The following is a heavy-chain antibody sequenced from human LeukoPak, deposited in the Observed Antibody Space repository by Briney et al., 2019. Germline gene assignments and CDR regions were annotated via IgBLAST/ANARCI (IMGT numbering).Heavy chain of an antibody. CDR3: ARDRGYDILTGYPSAPKGWFNP. CDR1: GGSISSGGYY. Sequence: SETLSLTCTVSGGSISSGGYYWSWLRQHPGTGLEWIGYIYYSGSTYYNPSLKSRVTISVDTSKNQFSLKLSSVTAADTAVYYCARDRGYDILTGYPSAPKGWFNPWGQGTLVTVSS. J-gene: IGHJ5*02. V-gene: IGHV4-31*03. D-gene: IGHD3-9*01. CDR2: IYYSGST.